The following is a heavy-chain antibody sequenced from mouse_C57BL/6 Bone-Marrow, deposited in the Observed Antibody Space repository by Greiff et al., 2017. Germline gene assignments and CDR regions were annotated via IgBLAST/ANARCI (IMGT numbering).Heavy chain of an antibody. CDR1: GYTFKSYG. CDR2: IYPRSGNT. Sequence: QVQLQQPGAELVKPGASVKLSCQASGYTFKSYGISWVKQRTGQGLEWIGEIYPRSGNTYYTEKFKGKATLTADKSASTAYMELRSLTSEDSAVYVCARSIYYGLDYWGQGTTLTVSS. CDR3: ARSIYYGLDY. D-gene: IGHD1-1*01. V-gene: IGHV1-81*01. J-gene: IGHJ2*01.